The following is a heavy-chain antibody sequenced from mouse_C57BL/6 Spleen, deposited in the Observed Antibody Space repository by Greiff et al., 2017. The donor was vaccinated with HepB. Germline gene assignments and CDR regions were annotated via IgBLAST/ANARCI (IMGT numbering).Heavy chain of an antibody. D-gene: IGHD1-1*01. CDR1: GFTFSSYA. CDR2: ISDGGSYT. CDR3: AREAGSSSQAWFAY. V-gene: IGHV5-4*01. Sequence: EVQLVESGGGLVKPGGSLKLSCAASGFTFSSYAMSWVRQTPEKRLEWVATISDGGSYTYYPDNVKGRFTISRDNAKNNLYLQMSHLKSEDTAMYYCAREAGSSSQAWFAYWGQGTLVTVSA. J-gene: IGHJ3*01.